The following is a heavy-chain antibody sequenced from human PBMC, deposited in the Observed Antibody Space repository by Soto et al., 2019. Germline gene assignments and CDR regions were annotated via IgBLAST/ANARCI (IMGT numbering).Heavy chain of an antibody. D-gene: IGHD1-7*01. V-gene: IGHV4-39*01. CDR2: FYYSGST. CDR1: GGSISSSSFY. Sequence: QLHLQESGPGLVKPSETLSLTCTVSGGSISSSSFYCGWIRQPPGKGLEWIASFYYSGSTYYNPSLKSRVTISVDTSKTQVSLTLTSVTAADTAVYYCASGTKVGYWGQGTLVTVSS. CDR3: ASGTKVGY. J-gene: IGHJ4*02.